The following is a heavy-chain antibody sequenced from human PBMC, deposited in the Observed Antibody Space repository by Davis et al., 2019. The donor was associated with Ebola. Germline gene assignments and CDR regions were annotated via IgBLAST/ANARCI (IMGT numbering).Heavy chain of an antibody. CDR1: GFIFSSYA. V-gene: IGHV3-23*01. CDR2: ISGSGGST. D-gene: IGHD3-22*01. Sequence: GESLKISCAASGFIFSSYAMSWVRQAPGKGLEWVSAISGSGGSTYYADSVKGRFTISRDNSKNTLYLQMNCLRAEDTAVYDCAKEEFYYDSSGYSFSFDYWGQGTLVTVSS. CDR3: AKEEFYYDSSGYSFSFDY. J-gene: IGHJ4*02.